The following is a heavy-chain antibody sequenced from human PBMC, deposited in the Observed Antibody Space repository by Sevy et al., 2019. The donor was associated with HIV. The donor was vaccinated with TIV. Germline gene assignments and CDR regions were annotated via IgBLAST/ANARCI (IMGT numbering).Heavy chain of an antibody. J-gene: IGHJ5*02. Sequence: WGSLRLSCAASGFTFSSYWMSWVRQAPGKGLEWVANIKQDGSEKYYVDSVKGRFTISRDNAKNSLYLQMNSLRAEDTAVYYCASGGRYCSSTSCYTNWFDPWGQGTLVTVSS. CDR2: IKQDGSEK. CDR1: GFTFSSYW. V-gene: IGHV3-7*01. D-gene: IGHD2-2*02. CDR3: ASGGRYCSSTSCYTNWFDP.